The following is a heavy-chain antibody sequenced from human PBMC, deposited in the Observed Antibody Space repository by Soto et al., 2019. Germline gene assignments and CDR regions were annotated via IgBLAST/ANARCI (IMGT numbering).Heavy chain of an antibody. J-gene: IGHJ4*02. Sequence: SETLSLTCAFYWGSFSGHYWSWIRQPPGKGLEWVGEINQSGSPNYNPSLKSRVTISVDTSKEQFSLKLSSVTAADTAVYSCARGRGYSYGWDYWGQGTLVTVSS. CDR1: WGSFSGHY. CDR3: ARGRGYSYGWDY. V-gene: IGHV4-34*01. CDR2: INQSGSP. D-gene: IGHD5-18*01.